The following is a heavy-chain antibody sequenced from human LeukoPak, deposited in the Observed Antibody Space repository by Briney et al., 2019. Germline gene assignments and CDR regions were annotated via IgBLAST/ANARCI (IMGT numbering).Heavy chain of an antibody. D-gene: IGHD1-26*01. Sequence: SETLSLTCTVSGGSISSSSYYWGWIRQPPGKGLEWIGSIYYSGSTYYNPSLKSRVTISADTSKNQFSLKLSSVTAADTAVYYCASLRERSYYARGFDYWGQGTLVTVSS. CDR2: IYYSGST. CDR3: ASLRERSYYARGFDY. J-gene: IGHJ4*02. CDR1: GGSISSSSYY. V-gene: IGHV4-39*01.